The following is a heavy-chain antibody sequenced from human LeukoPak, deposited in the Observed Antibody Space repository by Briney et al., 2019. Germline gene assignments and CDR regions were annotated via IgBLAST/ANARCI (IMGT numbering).Heavy chain of an antibody. V-gene: IGHV1-69*04. CDR1: GGTFSSYA. J-gene: IGHJ4*02. CDR3: ARSSYADGYYDSSGYPNY. CDR2: IIPILGIA. D-gene: IGHD3-22*01. Sequence: SVKVSCKASGGTFSSYAISWVRQAPGQGLEWMGRIIPILGIANYAQKFQGRVTITADKSTSTAYMELSSLRSEDTAVYYCARSSYADGYYDSSGYPNYWGQGTLVTVSS.